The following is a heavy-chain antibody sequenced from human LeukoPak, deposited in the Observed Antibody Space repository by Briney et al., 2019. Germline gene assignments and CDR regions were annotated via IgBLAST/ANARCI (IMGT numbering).Heavy chain of an antibody. D-gene: IGHD6-19*01. Sequence: GGSLRLSCAASGFTFSDYYMSWIRQAPGKGLEWVSYISSSGSTIYYADSVKGRFTISRDNAKNSLYLQMNSLRAEDTAVYYCLAVAGYYYYYYMDVWGKGTTVTISS. CDR1: GFTFSDYY. V-gene: IGHV3-11*01. CDR2: ISSSGSTI. CDR3: LAVAGYYYYYYMDV. J-gene: IGHJ6*03.